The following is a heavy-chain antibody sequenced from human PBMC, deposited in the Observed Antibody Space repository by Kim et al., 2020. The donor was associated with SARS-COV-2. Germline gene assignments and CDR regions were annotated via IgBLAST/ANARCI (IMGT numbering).Heavy chain of an antibody. CDR1: GGTFSSYA. J-gene: IGHJ4*02. Sequence: SVKVSCKASGGTFSSYAIRWVRQAPGQGLEWMGGIIPIFGTTNYAQKFQGRVTMTADASTSTAYMELSSLRSEDTAVYYCASTPSYCSGGSCEWGDYWGQGTLVTVSS. D-gene: IGHD2-15*01. CDR3: ASTPSYCSGGSCEWGDY. CDR2: IIPIFGTT. V-gene: IGHV1-69*13.